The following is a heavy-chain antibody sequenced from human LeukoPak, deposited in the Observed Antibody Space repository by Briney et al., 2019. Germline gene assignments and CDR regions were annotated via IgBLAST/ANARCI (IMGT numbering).Heavy chain of an antibody. CDR1: GGSISSYY. J-gene: IGHJ4*02. V-gene: IGHV4-59*12. D-gene: IGHD4-23*01. Sequence: PSETLSLTCTVSGGSISSYYWSWIRQPPGKGLEWIGYIYYSGSTNYNPSLKSRVTISVDTSKNQFSLKLSSVTAADTAVYFCAREYGGYSGNYFDYWGQGTLVTVSS. CDR3: AREYGGYSGNYFDY. CDR2: IYYSGST.